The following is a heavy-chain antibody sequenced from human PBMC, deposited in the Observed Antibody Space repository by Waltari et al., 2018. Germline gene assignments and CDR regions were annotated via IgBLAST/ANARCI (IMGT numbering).Heavy chain of an antibody. J-gene: IGHJ4*02. CDR2: FYFRGST. Sequence: QLHLHESGAGLVKPSETLSLSCTVYGGSISTTSYYWGWVRQPPGKGLEWFCAFYFRGSTYFEPSLKSRVTMSVDTSKNQFSLNLTSVTAADTALYYCARHSPRYGGLPMGDFSLFLDYWGQGKLVTVSS. D-gene: IGHD3-16*02. CDR1: GGSISTTSYY. V-gene: IGHV4-39*01. CDR3: ARHSPRYGGLPMGDFSLFLDY.